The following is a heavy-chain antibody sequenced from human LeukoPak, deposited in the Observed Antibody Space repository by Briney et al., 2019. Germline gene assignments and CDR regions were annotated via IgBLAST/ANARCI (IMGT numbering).Heavy chain of an antibody. CDR2: INHSGST. D-gene: IGHD6-13*01. J-gene: IGHJ4*02. CDR1: GGSFSGYY. CDR3: ARGSSWYGLDY. Sequence: PSETLSLTCAVYGGSFSGYYWSWIRQPPGKGLDWNGEINHSGSTNYNPSLKSRVTISVDTSKNQFSLKLSSVTAADTAVYYCARGSSWYGLDYWGQGTLVTVSS. V-gene: IGHV4-34*01.